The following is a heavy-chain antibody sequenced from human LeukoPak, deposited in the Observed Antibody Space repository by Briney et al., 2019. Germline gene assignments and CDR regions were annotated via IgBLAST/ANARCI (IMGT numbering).Heavy chain of an antibody. CDR1: GFTFSNAW. Sequence: GGSLRLSCTASGFTFSNAWMSWVRQAPGKGLEWVGRIKSKSVGGTTDYAAPVKGRFTMSRDDSKDTLYLQMSGLTTEDSAVYYCTTDDYYIRSYFYAGFQHWGQGTLVTVSS. CDR3: TTDDYYIRSYFYAGFQH. CDR2: IKSKSVGGTT. D-gene: IGHD3-22*01. V-gene: IGHV3-15*01. J-gene: IGHJ1*01.